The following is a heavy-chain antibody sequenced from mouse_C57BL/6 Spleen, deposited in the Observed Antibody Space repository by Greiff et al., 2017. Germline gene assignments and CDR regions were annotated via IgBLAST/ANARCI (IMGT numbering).Heavy chain of an antibody. V-gene: IGHV1-52*01. D-gene: IGHD2-1*01. CDR2: IDPSDSET. Sequence: QVQLKQPGAELVRPGSSVKLSCKASGYTFTSYWMHWVKQRPIQGLEWIGNIDPSDSETHYNQKFKDKATLTVDKSSSTAYMQLSSLTSEDSAVYYCARWGYGNYEAYWGQGTLVTVSA. CDR1: GYTFTSYW. J-gene: IGHJ3*01. CDR3: ARWGYGNYEAY.